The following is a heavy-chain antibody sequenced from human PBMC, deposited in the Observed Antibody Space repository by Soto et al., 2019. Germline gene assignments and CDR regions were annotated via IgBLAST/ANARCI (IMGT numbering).Heavy chain of an antibody. CDR3: ARAQGYSSGWYWFDP. CDR1: GFTFSDYY. CDR2: ISSSSSYT. Sequence: GGSVRLSCAASGFTFSDYYMSWIRQAPGKGLEWVSYISSSSSYTNYADSVKGRFTISRDNAKNSLYLQMNSLRAEDTAGYYCARAQGYSSGWYWFDPSGPVTLVTVSS. J-gene: IGHJ5*02. V-gene: IGHV3-11*06. D-gene: IGHD6-19*01.